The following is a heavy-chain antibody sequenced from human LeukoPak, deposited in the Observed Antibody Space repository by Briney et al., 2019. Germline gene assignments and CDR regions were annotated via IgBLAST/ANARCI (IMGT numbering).Heavy chain of an antibody. Sequence: GGSLRLSCAGSGFTFSRYWMTWVRQAPGKGLEWVANIKHDGSAKYYVDSVKGRFTISKDNAKNSVYLQMNSLRVEDTAVYYCAREVGGGASGQWGQGTLVTVSS. D-gene: IGHD3-16*01. V-gene: IGHV3-7*01. CDR1: GFTFSRYW. J-gene: IGHJ4*02. CDR2: IKHDGSAK. CDR3: AREVGGGASGQ.